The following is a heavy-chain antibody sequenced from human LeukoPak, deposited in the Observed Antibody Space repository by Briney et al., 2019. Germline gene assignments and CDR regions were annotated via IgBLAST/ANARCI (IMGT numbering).Heavy chain of an antibody. D-gene: IGHD1-26*01. V-gene: IGHV3-9*01. Sequence: GGSLRLSCAASGFTFDDYAMHWVRQAPGKGLEWVSGTSWNSGSIGYADSVKGRFTISRDNAKNSLYLQMNSLRAEDTALYYCAKDWQAVGATTVFDYWGQGTLVTVSS. CDR1: GFTFDDYA. J-gene: IGHJ4*02. CDR3: AKDWQAVGATTVFDY. CDR2: TSWNSGSI.